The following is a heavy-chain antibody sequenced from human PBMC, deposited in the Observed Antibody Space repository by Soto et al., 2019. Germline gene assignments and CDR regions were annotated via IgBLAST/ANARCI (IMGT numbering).Heavy chain of an antibody. V-gene: IGHV3-23*01. CDR2: ITGGGGGT. J-gene: IGHJ6*02. CDR1: GFTFSTYA. Sequence: EVQLLESGGGLVQPGRSLRLSCEASGFTFSTYAMTWVRQAPGTGLEWVAAITGGGGGTYYADSVKGRFTISRDNSKNTVFLQMDSLRAEDTAIYYCAKDSHSSADYYYYGMDVWGQGTTVIVSS. D-gene: IGHD6-19*01. CDR3: AKDSHSSADYYYYGMDV.